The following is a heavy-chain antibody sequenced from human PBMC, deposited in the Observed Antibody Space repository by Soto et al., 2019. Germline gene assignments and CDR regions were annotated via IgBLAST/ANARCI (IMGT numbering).Heavy chain of an antibody. CDR1: GGSISSSSYY. CDR3: ASVGATYYYYGMDV. CDR2: IYYSGST. V-gene: IGHV4-39*01. D-gene: IGHD1-26*01. J-gene: IGHJ6*02. Sequence: PSETLSLTCTVSGGSISSSSYYWGWIRQPPGKGLEWIGSIYYSGSTYYNPSLKSRVTISVDTSKNQFSLKMRSVTAADTAVYYCASVGATYYYYGMDVWGQGTTVTVSS.